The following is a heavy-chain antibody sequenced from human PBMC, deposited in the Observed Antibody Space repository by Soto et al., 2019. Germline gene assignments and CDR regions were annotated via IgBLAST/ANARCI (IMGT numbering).Heavy chain of an antibody. J-gene: IGHJ6*03. Sequence: QVQLVQSGAEVKKPGSSVKVSCEASGGSFTSYIFTWVRQAPGQGLEWMGRIIPIQGTANYALKFQDRVTITADKSTNTAYMELRSLRPEDTALYYFAKSLFFVDHAYMYVWGKGTTVTVSS. CDR1: GGSFTSYI. D-gene: IGHD2-21*01. CDR3: AKSLFFVDHAYMYV. CDR2: IIPIQGTA. V-gene: IGHV1-69*08.